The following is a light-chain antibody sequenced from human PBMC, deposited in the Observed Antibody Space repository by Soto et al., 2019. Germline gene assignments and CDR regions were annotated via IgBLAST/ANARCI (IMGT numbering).Light chain of an antibody. J-gene: IGKJ1*01. V-gene: IGKV1-5*01. Sequence: DIQMTQSPSTLSASVGDRVTITCRASQSISRWLAWHQQKPGKAPKLLIYDAASLQSGVPSRFSGSRSGTKFTLTISSLQPDDFSTYYCQQYDSYSPWTFGQGTKVDIK. CDR1: QSISRW. CDR3: QQYDSYSPWT. CDR2: DAA.